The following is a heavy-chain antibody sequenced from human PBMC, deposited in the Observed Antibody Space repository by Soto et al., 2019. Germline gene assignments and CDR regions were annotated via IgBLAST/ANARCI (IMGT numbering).Heavy chain of an antibody. CDR1: GFTFGDYA. CDR3: TRYTSTSRYSYFGMDV. D-gene: IGHD2-2*01. J-gene: IGHJ6*02. V-gene: IGHV3-49*03. Sequence: RRLSCTGSGFTFGDYAISWSRQAPGKGLEWVGVIRSKAYGETKDYAASVKGRFTILRDDSKSIAYLQMNSLQSEDTGVYYCTRYTSTSRYSYFGMDVWGHGTTVTVSS. CDR2: IRSKAYGETK.